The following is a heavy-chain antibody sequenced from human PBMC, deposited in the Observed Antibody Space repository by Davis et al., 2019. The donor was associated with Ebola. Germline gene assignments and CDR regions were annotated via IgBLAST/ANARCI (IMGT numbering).Heavy chain of an antibody. CDR2: IYYSGSI. D-gene: IGHD2/OR15-2a*01. CDR3: ARGGGIWGFDP. J-gene: IGHJ5*02. CDR1: GGSISSYY. V-gene: IGHV4-59*12. Sequence: SETLSLTCTVSGGSISSYYWSWIRQPPGKGLEWIGYIYYSGSINYNPSLKSRVTISVDKSKNQFSLKLSSVTAADTAVYYCARGGGIWGFDPWGQGTLVTVSS.